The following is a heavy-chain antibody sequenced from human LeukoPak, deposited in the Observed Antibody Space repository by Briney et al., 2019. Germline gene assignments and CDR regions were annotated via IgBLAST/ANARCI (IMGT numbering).Heavy chain of an antibody. Sequence: GGSLRLSCAASGFTFSSYAMTWVRQAPGKGLEWVSVVTGSSRYTYYADSVKGRFTISRDNSKNILYLEMNSLRVEDTAIYYCAKDRSSSTSCSNYWGRGTLVTVSS. V-gene: IGHV3-23*01. CDR1: GFTFSSYA. CDR3: AKDRSSSTSCSNY. CDR2: VTGSSRYT. J-gene: IGHJ4*02. D-gene: IGHD2-2*01.